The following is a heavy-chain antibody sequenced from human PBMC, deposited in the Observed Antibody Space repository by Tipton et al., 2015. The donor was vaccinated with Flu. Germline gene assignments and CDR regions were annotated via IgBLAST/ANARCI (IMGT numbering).Heavy chain of an antibody. V-gene: IGHV1-18*01. Sequence: QLVQSGAEVKKPGASVKVSCRPTGYTFFTYGISWVRQAPGQGLEWMGWISTYNGNRNYAQKFQGRVTLTTDTSTTTVYMEMRSLRIDGTAVYYCAREGAATGNAGNYDYYYGMDVWGQGTTVTVSS. CDR1: GYTFFTYG. CDR3: AREGAATGNAGNYDYYYGMDV. J-gene: IGHJ6*02. D-gene: IGHD6-13*01. CDR2: ISTYNGNR.